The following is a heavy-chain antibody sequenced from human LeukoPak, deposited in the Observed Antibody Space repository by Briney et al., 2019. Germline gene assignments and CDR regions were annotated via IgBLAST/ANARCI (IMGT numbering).Heavy chain of an antibody. D-gene: IGHD5-12*01. CDR1: GGTFSSYA. CDR2: IIPIFGTA. J-gene: IGHJ6*04. V-gene: IGHV1-69*13. CDR3: ARVYSGYDKNYYYGMDV. Sequence: SVKVSCKASGGTFSSYAISWVRQAPGQGLEWMGGIIPIFGTANYAQKFQGRVTITAVESTSTAYMELSSLRSEDTAVYYCARVYSGYDKNYYYGMDVWGKGTTVTVSS.